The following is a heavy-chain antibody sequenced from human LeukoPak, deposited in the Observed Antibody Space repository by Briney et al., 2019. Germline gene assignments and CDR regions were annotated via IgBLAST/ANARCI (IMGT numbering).Heavy chain of an antibody. CDR3: ARYSSGSCYDY. CDR2: ISTDWGGT. Sequence: PGGSLRLSCAASGFTFTTYAMHWVRQAPGRGLEYVSAISTDWGGTFYANSVKGRFTISSDNSKITLYLQMGSLRVEDMAVYYCARYSSGSCYDYWGQGTLVTVSS. CDR1: GFTFTTYA. J-gene: IGHJ4*02. V-gene: IGHV3-64*01. D-gene: IGHD6-13*01.